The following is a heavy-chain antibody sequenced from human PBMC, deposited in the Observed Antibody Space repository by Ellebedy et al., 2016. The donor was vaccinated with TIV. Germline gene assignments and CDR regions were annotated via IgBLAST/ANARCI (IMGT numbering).Heavy chain of an antibody. CDR1: GFTFSSYW. CDR3: ARDGGSSLGFQGY. Sequence: PGGSLRLSCAASGFTFSSYWMSWVRQAPGKGLEWVSAISGSGGSTYYADSVKGRFTISRHNSKNTLYLQMNSLRAEDTAVYYCARDGGSSLGFQGYWGQGTLVTVSS. V-gene: IGHV3-23*01. D-gene: IGHD6-13*01. CDR2: ISGSGGST. J-gene: IGHJ4*02.